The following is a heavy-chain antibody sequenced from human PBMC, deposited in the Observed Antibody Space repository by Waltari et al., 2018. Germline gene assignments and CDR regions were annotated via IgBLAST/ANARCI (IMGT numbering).Heavy chain of an antibody. Sequence: QVQLVQSGAEVKKPGASVKVSCKASGYTFTSYYMHWVRQAPGQGLEWMGIINPSGGSTSYAQKFQGRVTMTRDTSTSTGYMELSSLRSEDTAVYYCAREQRGYYDILTGYDNYYYYGMDVWGQGTTVTVSS. CDR3: AREQRGYYDILTGYDNYYYYGMDV. J-gene: IGHJ6*02. CDR2: INPSGGST. V-gene: IGHV1-46*01. D-gene: IGHD3-9*01. CDR1: GYTFTSYY.